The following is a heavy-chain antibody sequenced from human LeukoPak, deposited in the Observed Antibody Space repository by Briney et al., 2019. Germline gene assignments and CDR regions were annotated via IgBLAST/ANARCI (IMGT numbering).Heavy chain of an antibody. CDR3: ARAVYYYYYMDV. CDR1: GGSFSSYY. J-gene: IGHJ6*03. Sequence: SETLSLTCTVSGGSFSSYYWSWIRQSPGKGLEWIGYIYYTGSTNYNPSLKSRVTISLDTSKNQFSLKLSSVTAADTAVYYCARAVYYYYYMDVWGKGTTVTVSS. CDR2: IYYTGST. V-gene: IGHV4-59*01.